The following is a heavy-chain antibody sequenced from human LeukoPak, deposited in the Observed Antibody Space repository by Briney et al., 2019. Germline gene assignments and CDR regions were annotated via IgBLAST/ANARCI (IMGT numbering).Heavy chain of an antibody. CDR3: ANGYTSTYYKALDI. V-gene: IGHV3-30*18. CDR1: GFTFSSYG. Sequence: PGGSLRLSCAASGFTFSSYGMHWVRQAPGKGLEWVTVISYDGSNKFYADSVKGRFTISRDNSKRTLSLEMNSLRVEDTAVYYCANGYTSTYYKALDIRGQGTMVTVCS. D-gene: IGHD3-16*02. J-gene: IGHJ3*02. CDR2: ISYDGSNK.